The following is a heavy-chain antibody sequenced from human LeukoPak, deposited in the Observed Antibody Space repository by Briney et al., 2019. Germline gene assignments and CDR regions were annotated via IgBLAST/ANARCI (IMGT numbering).Heavy chain of an antibody. CDR2: ISWNSGSI. J-gene: IGHJ6*02. Sequence: GRSLRLSCAASGFTFDDYAMHWVRQAPGKGLEWVSGISWNSGSIGYADSVKGRFTIPRDNAKNSLYLQMNSLRAEDTALYYCAKDITKSSDFWSGYFPSSRGYYYYGMDVWGQGTTVTVSS. D-gene: IGHD3-3*01. CDR1: GFTFDDYA. CDR3: AKDITKSSDFWSGYFPSSRGYYYYGMDV. V-gene: IGHV3-9*01.